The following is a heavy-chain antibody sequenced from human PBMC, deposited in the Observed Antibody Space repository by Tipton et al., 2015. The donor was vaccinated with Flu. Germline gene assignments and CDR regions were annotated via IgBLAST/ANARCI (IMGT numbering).Heavy chain of an antibody. J-gene: IGHJ3*02. CDR1: GGSISRGSYY. CDR3: VRDRWNGFDT. V-gene: IGHV4-61*02. Sequence: LRLSCTVSGGSISRGSYYWSWIRQPAGKGLEWIGLIYPSGSANYNPSLKSRVTISVDTSKDQFSLSLTSVTGADTAVYYCVRDRWNGFDTWGQGTRVTVSS. CDR2: IYPSGSA. D-gene: IGHD4-23*01.